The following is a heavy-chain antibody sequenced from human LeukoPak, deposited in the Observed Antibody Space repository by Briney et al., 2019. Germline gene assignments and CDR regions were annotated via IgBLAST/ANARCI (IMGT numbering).Heavy chain of an antibody. J-gene: IGHJ4*02. CDR2: IYLNSGGT. CDR3: TRGGDYEGPNYFDY. D-gene: IGHD3-22*01. Sequence: EASVKVSCKASGYTFIDYYMHWVRQAPGHGLEWLGWIYLNSGGTHYVQKFQGRVTMTRDTSISTAYMELSSLRSDDTAVYYCTRGGDYEGPNYFDYWGQGTLVTVPS. V-gene: IGHV1-2*02. CDR1: GYTFIDYY.